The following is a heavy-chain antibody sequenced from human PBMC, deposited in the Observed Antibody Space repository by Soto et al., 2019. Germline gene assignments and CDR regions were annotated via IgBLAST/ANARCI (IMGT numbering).Heavy chain of an antibody. D-gene: IGHD4-4*01. CDR3: ARRAYGGLPTVAYFDY. CDR1: GGSIRSYY. V-gene: IGHV4-59*08. CDR2: IYYSGST. J-gene: IGHJ4*02. Sequence: PSETLSLTCTVSGGSIRSYYWSWIRPNPGKGLEWIGYIYYSGSTNYNPSLKSRVTISVDTSKNQFSLKLSSVTAADTAVYYCARRAYGGLPTVAYFDYWGQGTLVTVSS.